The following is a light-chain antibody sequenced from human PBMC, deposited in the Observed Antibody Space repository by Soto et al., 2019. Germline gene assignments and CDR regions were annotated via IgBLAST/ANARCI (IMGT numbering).Light chain of an antibody. V-gene: IGKV1-27*01. J-gene: IGKJ4*01. CDR2: AAF. Sequence: DIQMTQSPSSLSASVGDRVTITCRASQGISNYLAWYQQIPGKVPKLLISAAFTFQSGVPSRFSGSGSGTDFTLTISSLQPEDVATYYCQKYTNVPAFGGGTKVEIK. CDR1: QGISNY. CDR3: QKYTNVPA.